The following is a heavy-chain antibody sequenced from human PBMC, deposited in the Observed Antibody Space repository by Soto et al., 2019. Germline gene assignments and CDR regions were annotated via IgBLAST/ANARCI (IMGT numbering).Heavy chain of an antibody. J-gene: IGHJ6*02. D-gene: IGHD1-1*01. V-gene: IGHV3-48*03. Sequence: GGSLRLSCAASGFTFSSYEMNWVRQAPGKGLEWVSYISSSGSTIYYADSVKGRFTISRDNAKNSLYLQMNSLRAEDTAVYYCAREGPAGGYYYYGMDVWGQGTTVTVSS. CDR3: AREGPAGGYYYYGMDV. CDR1: GFTFSSYE. CDR2: ISSSGSTI.